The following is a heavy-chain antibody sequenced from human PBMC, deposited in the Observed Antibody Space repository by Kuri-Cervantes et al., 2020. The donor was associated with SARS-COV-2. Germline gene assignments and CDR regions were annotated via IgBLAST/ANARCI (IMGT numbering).Heavy chain of an antibody. CDR3: ARPGCCSSTSCYNNWFDP. CDR1: GGSFSGYY. D-gene: IGHD2-2*02. CDR2: INHSGST. Sequence: SQTLSLTCAVYGGSFSGYYWSWIRQPPGKGLEWIGEINHSGSTNYNPSLKSRVTISVDTSKNQFSLKLSSVTAADTAVYYCARPGCCSSTSCYNNWFDPWGQGTLVTVSS. J-gene: IGHJ5*02. V-gene: IGHV4-34*01.